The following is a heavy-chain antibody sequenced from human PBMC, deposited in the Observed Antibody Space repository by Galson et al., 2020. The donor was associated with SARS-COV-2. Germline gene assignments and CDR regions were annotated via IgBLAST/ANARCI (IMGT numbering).Heavy chain of an antibody. CDR3: TRHMRSISGPRSYYYYMDV. Sequence: QLGESLKISCAASGFTFSGSAIHWVRQASGKGLEWVGRIRSKANSYATAYAASVQGRFTISRDDSKNTAYLQMNSLKTEDTAVYYCTRHMRSISGPRSYYYYMDVWGKGTTVTISS. V-gene: IGHV3-73*01. D-gene: IGHD2-2*01. CDR1: GFTFSGSA. CDR2: IRSKANSYAT. J-gene: IGHJ6*03.